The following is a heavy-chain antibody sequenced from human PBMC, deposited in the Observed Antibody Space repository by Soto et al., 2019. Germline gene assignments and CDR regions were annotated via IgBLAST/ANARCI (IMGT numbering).Heavy chain of an antibody. D-gene: IGHD6-19*01. CDR1: GYTFTDYY. J-gene: IGHJ6*02. CDR2: INPNSGGT. Sequence: QVQLVQSGAEVKKPGASVKVSCKASGYTFTDYYMHWVRQAPVQGLEWMGWINPNSGGTNYAHKFQGRVTMTRDTSISTAYMELNRLRSDDTAVYYCARDQSHSSGWPGMYLWGQGTTVTVSS. CDR3: ARDQSHSSGWPGMYL. V-gene: IGHV1-2*07.